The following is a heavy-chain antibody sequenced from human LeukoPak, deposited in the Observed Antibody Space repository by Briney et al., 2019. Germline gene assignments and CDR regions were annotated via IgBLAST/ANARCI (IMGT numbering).Heavy chain of an antibody. CDR2: IVPSGDST. J-gene: IGHJ4*02. CDR3: AKLERGYFDY. V-gene: IGHV3-23*01. CDR1: GFTFSSYA. Sequence: GGSLRLSCAASGFTFSSYAMSWVRQAPGKGLEWVSAIVPSGDSTAYADSVKGRFTFSRDNSKNTLYLQMNSLRAEDTAEYYCAKLERGYFDYWGQGTLVTVSS.